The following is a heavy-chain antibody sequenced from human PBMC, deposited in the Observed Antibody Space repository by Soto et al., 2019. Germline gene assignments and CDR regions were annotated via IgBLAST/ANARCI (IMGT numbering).Heavy chain of an antibody. D-gene: IGHD3-10*01. V-gene: IGHV3-7*03. CDR1: GFTFSSYW. CDR3: ARDSTMVRGVIGY. J-gene: IGHJ4*02. CDR2: IKQDGSEK. Sequence: GSLRLSCAASGFTFSSYWMSWVRQAPGKGLEWVANIKQDGSEKYYVDSVKGRFTISRDNAKNSLYLQMNSLRAEDTAVYYCARDSTMVRGVIGYWGQGTLVTVSS.